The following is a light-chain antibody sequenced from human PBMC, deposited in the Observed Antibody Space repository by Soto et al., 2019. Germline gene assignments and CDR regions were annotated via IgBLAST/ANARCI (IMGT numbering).Light chain of an antibody. CDR1: QSVSSN. V-gene: IGKV3-11*01. CDR2: DAS. Sequence: EIVLTQSPATLSVSPGERATLSCRASQSVSSNLAWYQQKPGQAPRLLIYDASNRATGIPARFSGSGSGTDFTLTISSLEPDDFAVYYCQQRGNWPVTFGQGTRVDIK. J-gene: IGKJ1*01. CDR3: QQRGNWPVT.